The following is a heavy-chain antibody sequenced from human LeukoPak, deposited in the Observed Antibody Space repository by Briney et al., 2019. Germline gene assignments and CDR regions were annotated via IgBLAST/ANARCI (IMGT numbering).Heavy chain of an antibody. Sequence: GGSLDFSCEASGLPFTTYWMNWSGQAPGKGLVWVSHINSDGSITSYADSVKGRFTISRDNAKNTLYLQMNSLRAEDTAVYYCARDAVDTANAVWGQGTTVTVSS. CDR1: GLPFTTYW. CDR3: ARDAVDTANAV. D-gene: IGHD5-18*01. J-gene: IGHJ6*02. CDR2: INSDGSIT. V-gene: IGHV3-74*01.